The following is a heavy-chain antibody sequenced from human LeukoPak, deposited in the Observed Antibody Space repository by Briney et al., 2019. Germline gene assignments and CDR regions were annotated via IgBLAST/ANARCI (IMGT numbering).Heavy chain of an antibody. CDR1: GGSISSSNYY. CDR3: ARKGSSSWYGNWFDP. D-gene: IGHD6-13*01. J-gene: IGHJ5*02. V-gene: IGHV4-39*01. CDR2: IYYSGST. Sequence: SETLSLTCTVSGGSISSSNYYWGWIRQPPGKGLEWIVSIYYSGSTYCNPSPKSRVTISVDTTENQFSLKLSSVTAADTAVYYCARKGSSSWYGNWFDPWAREPWSPSPQ.